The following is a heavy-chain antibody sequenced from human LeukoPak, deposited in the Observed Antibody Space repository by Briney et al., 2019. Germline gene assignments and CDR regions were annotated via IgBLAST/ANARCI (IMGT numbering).Heavy chain of an antibody. D-gene: IGHD1-26*01. CDR3: AKGGGSPLDY. J-gene: IGHJ4*02. CDR2: INSDGSSA. V-gene: IGHV3-74*01. Sequence: VGSLRLSCAASGSTLSSYWMHWVRQAPGKGLVWVSRINSDGSSASYADSVKGRFTISRDNAKNTLYLQMNSLRDEDTAVYYCAKGGGSPLDYWGQGTLVTVSS. CDR1: GSTLSSYW.